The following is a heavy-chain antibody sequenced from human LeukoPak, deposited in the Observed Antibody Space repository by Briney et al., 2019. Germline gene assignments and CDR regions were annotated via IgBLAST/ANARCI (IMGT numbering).Heavy chain of an antibody. CDR3: ARGASGSLWTFDI. D-gene: IGHD1-26*01. CDR2: ISSSSSYI. CDR1: GFTFSSYS. Sequence: GGSLRLSCAASGFTFSSYSMNWVRQAPGKGLEWVSSISSSSSYIYYADSVKGRFTISRDNAKNSLYLQMNSLRAEVTAVYYCARGASGSLWTFDIWGQGTMVTVSS. J-gene: IGHJ3*02. V-gene: IGHV3-21*01.